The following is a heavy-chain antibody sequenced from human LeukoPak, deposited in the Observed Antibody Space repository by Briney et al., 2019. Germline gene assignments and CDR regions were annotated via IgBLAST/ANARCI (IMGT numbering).Heavy chain of an antibody. CDR1: GGALSSGGYY. J-gene: IGHJ5*02. CDR3: ARDNIPVAGTGLSWFDP. D-gene: IGHD6-13*01. V-gene: IGHV4-30-2*01. CDR2: IYHSGTP. Sequence: SETLSLTCTVSGGALSSGGYYWTWIRQPPGKGLEWIGNIYHSGTPYYNPSLKSRVTLSVDRSKNQFSLKMTSVTAADTAVYCCARDNIPVAGTGLSWFDPWGQGTLVTVSS.